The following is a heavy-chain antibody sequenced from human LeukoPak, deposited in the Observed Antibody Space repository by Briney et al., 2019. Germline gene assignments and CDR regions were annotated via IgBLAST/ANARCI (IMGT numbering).Heavy chain of an antibody. Sequence: GGSLRLSCAASGFTFTSYAMNWVREAPGKGLDWVSAISGSGGTAYYAASVKARFTISRDNSKNTLYLQMNSLRAEDTAVYFCAKDLYYDRSGFYYRNNWFDPWGQGTLVTVSS. CDR2: ISGSGGTA. J-gene: IGHJ5*02. CDR3: AKDLYYDRSGFYYRNNWFDP. V-gene: IGHV3-23*01. D-gene: IGHD3-22*01. CDR1: GFTFTSYA.